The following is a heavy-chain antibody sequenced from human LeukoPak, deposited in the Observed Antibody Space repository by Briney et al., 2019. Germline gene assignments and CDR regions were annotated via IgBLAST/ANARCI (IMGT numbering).Heavy chain of an antibody. Sequence: PGGSLRLSCAAPGFTLRDYYMSWVRQAPGKGLEWVSSISDSGGSTYYADSVKGRFTISRDNSKNTLYLQMTTLRAADTAVHYCAKDLSRAVAADWFDPGDQGSLVTVSS. V-gene: IGHV3-23*01. CDR1: GFTLRDYY. CDR2: ISDSGGST. CDR3: AKDLSRAVAADWFDP. D-gene: IGHD6-19*01. J-gene: IGHJ5*02.